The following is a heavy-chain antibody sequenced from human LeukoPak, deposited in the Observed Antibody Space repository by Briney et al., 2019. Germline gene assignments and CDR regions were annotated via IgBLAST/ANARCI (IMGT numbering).Heavy chain of an antibody. D-gene: IGHD3-16*01. V-gene: IGHV4-4*07. Sequence: SETLSLTCNVSSGSISGSYWSWIRQPAGKGLEWIGRIHYSGSTNYNPSLKSRVTISLDTSKNQFSLKLRSVTAADTAVYYCATFGGGNYYEAFFDFWGQGALVTVSS. CDR1: SGSISGSY. CDR2: IHYSGST. CDR3: ATFGGGNYYEAFFDF. J-gene: IGHJ4*02.